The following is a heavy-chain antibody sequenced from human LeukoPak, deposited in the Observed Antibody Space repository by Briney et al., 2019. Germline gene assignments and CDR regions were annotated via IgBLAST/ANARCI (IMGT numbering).Heavy chain of an antibody. CDR1: GFTFSSYA. J-gene: IGHJ3*02. V-gene: IGHV3-7*01. Sequence: PGGSLRLSCAASGFTFSSYAMSWVRQAPGKGLEWVANIKQDGSEIHYVDSVKGRFTISRDNAKNSLYLQMSSLRAEDTAVYYCVRGSRGAFEIWGQGTMVIVSS. CDR3: VRGSRGAFEI. CDR2: IKQDGSEI. D-gene: IGHD2-2*01.